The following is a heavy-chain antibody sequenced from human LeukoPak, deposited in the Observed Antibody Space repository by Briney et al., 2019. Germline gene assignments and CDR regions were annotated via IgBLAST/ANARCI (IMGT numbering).Heavy chain of an antibody. CDR2: ISYSGST. Sequence: PSQTLSLTCTVSGGSINSNNYFWGWFRQPPGKGLEWIGSISYSGSTYYNPSVQSRVTISEDTSRNQFFLKLTSLTAADTAVFYCARRSSSSGYYYYMDVWGKGTTVTVSS. CDR1: GGSINSNNYF. J-gene: IGHJ6*03. D-gene: IGHD6-6*01. CDR3: ARRSSSSGYYYYMDV. V-gene: IGHV4-39*01.